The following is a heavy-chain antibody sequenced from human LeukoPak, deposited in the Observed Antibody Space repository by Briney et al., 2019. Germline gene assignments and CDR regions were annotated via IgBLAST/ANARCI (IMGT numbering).Heavy chain of an antibody. CDR2: ISSSSSTI. D-gene: IGHD3-22*01. Sequence: GGSLRLSCAASGFTFSSYEMNWVRQAPGKGLEWVSYISSSSSTIYYADSVKGRFTISRDNAKNSLYLQMNSLRAEDTAVYYCAKDLLQAINNYYDSSGGGDYWGQGTLVTVSS. J-gene: IGHJ4*02. CDR1: GFTFSSYE. V-gene: IGHV3-48*01. CDR3: AKDLLQAINNYYDSSGGGDY.